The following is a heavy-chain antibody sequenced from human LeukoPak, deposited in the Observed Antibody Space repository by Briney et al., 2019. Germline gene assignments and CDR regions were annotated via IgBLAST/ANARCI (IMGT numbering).Heavy chain of an antibody. CDR1: GFTFSSYA. CDR3: ATLGSYSSSSEANYFDY. V-gene: IGHV3-23*01. J-gene: IGHJ4*02. Sequence: PGGSLRLSCAASGFTFSSYAMSWVRQAPGKGLEWVSAISGSGGSTYYADSVKGRFTISRDNSKNTLYLQMNSLRAEDTAVYYCATLGSYSSSSEANYFDYWGQGTLVTVSS. CDR2: ISGSGGST. D-gene: IGHD6-6*01.